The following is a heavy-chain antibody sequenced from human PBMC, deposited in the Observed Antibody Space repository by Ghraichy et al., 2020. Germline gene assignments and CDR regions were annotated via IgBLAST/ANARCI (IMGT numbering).Heavy chain of an antibody. CDR3: ARPRDYYASSGYYRAPYYGMDV. V-gene: IGHV1-24*01. Sequence: ASVKVSCKVSGEPLTALSMHWVREAPGKGVERKGGFDPEDGETIYAQKFQGRVTMTEDTSTDTAYMELSSLRSEDTAVYYCARPRDYYASSGYYRAPYYGMDVWGQG. D-gene: IGHD3-22*01. CDR1: GEPLTALS. J-gene: IGHJ6*02. CDR2: FDPEDGET.